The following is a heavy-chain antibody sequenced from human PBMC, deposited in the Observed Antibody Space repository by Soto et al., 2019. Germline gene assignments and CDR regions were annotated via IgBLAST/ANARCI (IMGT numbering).Heavy chain of an antibody. J-gene: IGHJ4*02. CDR2: ISGSGGST. Sequence: EVQLLESGGGLVQPGGSLRLSCAASGFTFSSYAMSWVRQAPGKGLEGVSAISGSGGSTYYADSVKGRFTISRDNSKNSLYLQRNSLRAEDTAIYSCAKGVDSVASDYWGQGTLVTVSS. CDR3: AKGVDSVASDY. CDR1: GFTFSSYA. V-gene: IGHV3-23*01. D-gene: IGHD5-12*01.